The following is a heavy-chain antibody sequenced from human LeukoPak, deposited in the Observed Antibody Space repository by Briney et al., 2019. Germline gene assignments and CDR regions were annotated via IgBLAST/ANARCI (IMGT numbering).Heavy chain of an antibody. D-gene: IGHD5-18*01. CDR2: INHSGST. V-gene: IGHV4-34*01. Sequence: SETLSLTCAVYGPSFSGHYWSWIRQPPGKWLEWIGEINHSGSTNYNPSLKRRVTISVDTSKNQFFLKLSSVTAADTAVYYCADRSYGYGYWGQGTLVTVSS. CDR1: GPSFSGHY. J-gene: IGHJ4*02. CDR3: ADRSYGYGY.